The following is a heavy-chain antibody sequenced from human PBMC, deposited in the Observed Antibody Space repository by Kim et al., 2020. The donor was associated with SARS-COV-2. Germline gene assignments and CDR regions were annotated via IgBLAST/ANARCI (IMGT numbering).Heavy chain of an antibody. D-gene: IGHD6-13*01. CDR1: GGSISSYY. Sequence: SETLSLTCTVSGGSISSYYWSWIRQPPGKGLEWIGYIYYSGSTNYNPSLKSRVTISVDTSKNQFSLKLSSVTAADTAVYYCARQHPGYSSSWYSLHSPFDPWGQGTLVTVSS. V-gene: IGHV4-59*13. J-gene: IGHJ5*02. CDR2: IYYSGST. CDR3: ARQHPGYSSSWYSLHSPFDP.